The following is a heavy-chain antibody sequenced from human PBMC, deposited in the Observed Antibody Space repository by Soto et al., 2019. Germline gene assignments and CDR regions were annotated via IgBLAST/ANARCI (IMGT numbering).Heavy chain of an antibody. CDR3: AKGGRQWLVTSDFNY. CDR2: ISANGDNV. CDR1: GFTVDDYA. Sequence: RLSCVASGFTVDDYAMHWVRQAPGKGLEWVSGISANGDNVDYADSVKGRFTISRDSSKNTVSLEMTSLRAEDTAVYYCAKGGRQWLVTSDFNYWGQGALVTVS. V-gene: IGHV3-9*01. D-gene: IGHD6-19*01. J-gene: IGHJ4*02.